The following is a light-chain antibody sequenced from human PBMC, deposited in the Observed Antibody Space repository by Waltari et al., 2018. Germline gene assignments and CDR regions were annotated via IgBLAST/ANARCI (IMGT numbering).Light chain of an antibody. Sequence: DTQMTQSPSSLSASVGDRVTITCRASQSISSYLNWYQQKPGKAPKLLIYAASSLQSGVPSRFSGSGSGTDVTLTISSLQPEDFATYYCRQSYSTPRTFGQGTKVEIK. CDR2: AAS. CDR1: QSISSY. CDR3: RQSYSTPRT. V-gene: IGKV1-39*01. J-gene: IGKJ1*01.